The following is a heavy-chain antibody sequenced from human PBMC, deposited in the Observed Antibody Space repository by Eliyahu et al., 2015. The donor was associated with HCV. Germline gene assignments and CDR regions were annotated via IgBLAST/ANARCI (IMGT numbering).Heavy chain of an antibody. CDR3: AGIPLRSWTGHGGREYFISDYYYGMDV. CDR2: IVVGSSNT. D-gene: IGHD3/OR15-3a*01. V-gene: IGHV1-58*02. J-gene: IGHJ6*02. CDR1: GXTFSRSG. Sequence: QMQLVQSGPEVKKPGTSVKVSCKASGXTFSRSGMXWVRQARGQRLVWIGWIVVGSSNTKYAQKFQERVTITRDMSTSTAYMELSSLRSEDTAVYYCAGIPLRSWTGHGGREYFISDYYYGMDVWGQGTTVXVSS.